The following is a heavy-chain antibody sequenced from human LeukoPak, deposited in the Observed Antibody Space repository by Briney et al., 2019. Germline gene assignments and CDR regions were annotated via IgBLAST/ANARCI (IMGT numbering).Heavy chain of an antibody. V-gene: IGHV6-1*01. CDR3: ARDWIEGGYYYYYYGMDV. D-gene: IGHD2-15*01. CDR2: TYYKSKWYN. CDR1: GDSVSSNSAA. Sequence: PSQTLSLNCAISGDSVSSNSAAWNWIRQSPSRGLEWLGRTYYKSKWYNDYAVSVKSRITINPDTSKNQFSLQLNSVTPEDTAVYYCARDWIEGGYYYYYYGMDVWGQGTTVTVSS. J-gene: IGHJ6*02.